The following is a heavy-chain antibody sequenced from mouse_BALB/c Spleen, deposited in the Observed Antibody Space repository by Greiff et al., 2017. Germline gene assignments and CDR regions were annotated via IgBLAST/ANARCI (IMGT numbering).Heavy chain of an antibody. V-gene: IGHV14-3*02. D-gene: IGHD4-1*01. Sequence: VQLKESGAELVKPGASVKLSCTASGFNIKDTYMHWVKQRPEQGLEWIGRIDPANGNTKYDPKFQGKATITADTSSNTAYLQLSSLTSEDTAVYYCALSNWSWFAYWGQGTLVTVSA. CDR3: ALSNWSWFAY. CDR1: GFNIKDTY. CDR2: IDPANGNT. J-gene: IGHJ3*01.